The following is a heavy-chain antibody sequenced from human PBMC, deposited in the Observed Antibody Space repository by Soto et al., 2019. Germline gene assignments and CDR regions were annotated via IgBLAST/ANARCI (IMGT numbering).Heavy chain of an antibody. D-gene: IGHD1-26*01. CDR2: IYYSGTT. Sequence: IMSVTRTVGRGCSTSYYGGCNQQPPGKGLEWIGDIYYSGTTNDNPSLKSRVTISVDTSKNQFSLKLSSVTAADTAVYYCARYRGRYSYTGFAPRGHGTLVTGSA. CDR3: ARYRGRYSYTGFAP. V-gene: IGHV4-59*01. CDR1: RGCSTSYY. J-gene: IGHJ5*02.